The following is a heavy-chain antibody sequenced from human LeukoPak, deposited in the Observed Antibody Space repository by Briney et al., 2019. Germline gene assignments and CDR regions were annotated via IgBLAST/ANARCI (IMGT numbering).Heavy chain of an antibody. Sequence: GGSLRLSCAASGFTFDDYAMHWVRQAPGKGLEWVSGISWNSGSIGYADSVKGRFIISRDNAKNSLYLQMNSLRAEDAALYYCAKGAVAGPYFDYWGQGTLVTVSS. D-gene: IGHD6-19*01. CDR1: GFTFDDYA. J-gene: IGHJ4*02. CDR2: ISWNSGSI. V-gene: IGHV3-9*01. CDR3: AKGAVAGPYFDY.